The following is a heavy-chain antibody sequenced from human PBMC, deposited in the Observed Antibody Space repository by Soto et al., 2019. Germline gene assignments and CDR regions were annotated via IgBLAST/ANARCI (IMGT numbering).Heavy chain of an antibody. V-gene: IGHV3-73*01. D-gene: IGHD3-3*01. CDR2: IRSKGNNYAT. CDR1: GVTFSGSA. CDR3: SRQASDFWSGKPQYYMDV. Sequence: EVQLVESGGGLVQPGGSLKLSCAASGVTFSGSALHWVRQASGKGLEWVGRIRSKGNNYATAYGASLKGRFTISRYDSKNTAYLQMNSLNTEDTAVYYCSRQASDFWSGKPQYYMDVWGKGTTVTVSS. J-gene: IGHJ6*03.